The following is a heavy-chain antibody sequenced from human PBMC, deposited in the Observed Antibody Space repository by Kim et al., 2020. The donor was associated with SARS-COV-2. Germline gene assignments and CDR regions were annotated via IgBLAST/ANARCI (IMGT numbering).Heavy chain of an antibody. CDR3: ARVGLGDWYFDL. J-gene: IGHJ2*01. CDR2: T. V-gene: IGHV4-30-2*01. D-gene: IGHD3-9*01. Sequence: TYYNPSLKSRVTISVDRSKNQFSLNVNSVTAADTAVYFCARVGLGDWYFDLWGRGTLVTVSS.